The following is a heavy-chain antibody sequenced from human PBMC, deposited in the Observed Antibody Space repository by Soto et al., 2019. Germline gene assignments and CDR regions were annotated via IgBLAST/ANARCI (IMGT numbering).Heavy chain of an antibody. CDR2: IKEDGSGK. J-gene: IGHJ4*02. CDR3: VKAWYNDLWAYYFDY. CDR1: GFTFSSYW. V-gene: IGHV3-7*01. D-gene: IGHD3-3*01. Sequence: EVQLVESGGGLVQPGGSLRLSCAASGFTFSSYWMTWVRQATGKGLEWVANIKEDGSGKYYVDSVKGRFTISRDNTKNSLYLQLNSLRAEDTSTYYCVKAWYNDLWAYYFDYWGQGTLVTVSS.